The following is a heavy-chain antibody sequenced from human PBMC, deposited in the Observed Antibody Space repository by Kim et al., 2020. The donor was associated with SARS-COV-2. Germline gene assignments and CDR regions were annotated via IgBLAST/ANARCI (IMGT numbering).Heavy chain of an antibody. CDR1: GFTFTNYW. Sequence: GGSLRLSCAASGFTFTNYWMSWVRQAPGKGLEWVANIKQDGSEKNYVDSVKGRFTISRDNAKNSLYLQMNSLRAEDTAVYYCASGYIYGWYFDYWGQGT. J-gene: IGHJ4*02. D-gene: IGHD5-18*01. V-gene: IGHV3-7*03. CDR2: IKQDGSEK. CDR3: ASGYIYGWYFDY.